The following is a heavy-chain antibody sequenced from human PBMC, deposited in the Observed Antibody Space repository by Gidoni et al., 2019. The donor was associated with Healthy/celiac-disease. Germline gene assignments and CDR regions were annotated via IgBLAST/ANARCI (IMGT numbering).Heavy chain of an antibody. V-gene: IGHV4-59*01. CDR3: ARSKMAYCGGDCYSFVY. CDR2: SFDSGST. D-gene: IGHD2-21*02. CDR1: GGSLSSYY. Sequence: QVQLQESGPGLVKPSETLSLTCTVTGGSLSSYYWSWIRQPPGKGLEWIGYSFDSGSTNYNPSLKSRVTISVDTSKNQFSLKLSSVTAADTAVYYCARSKMAYCGGDCYSFVYWGQGTLVTVSS. J-gene: IGHJ4*02.